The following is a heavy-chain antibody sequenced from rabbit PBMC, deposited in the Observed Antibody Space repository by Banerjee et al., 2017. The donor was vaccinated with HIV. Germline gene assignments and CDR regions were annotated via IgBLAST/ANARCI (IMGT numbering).Heavy chain of an antibody. CDR2: INTGSSGST. CDR3: ARSNGYTGAYASYVGFYGMDL. D-gene: IGHD6-1*01. V-gene: IGHV1S40*01. CDR1: GFSFSSSYW. J-gene: IGHJ6*01. Sequence: QSLEESGGDLVKPGASLTLTCTASGFSFSSSYWICWVRQAPGKGLEWIACINTGSSGSTYYASWAKGRFTISKTSSTTVTLQMTSLTAADTATYFCARSNGYTGAYASYVGFYGMDLWGQGTLVTVS.